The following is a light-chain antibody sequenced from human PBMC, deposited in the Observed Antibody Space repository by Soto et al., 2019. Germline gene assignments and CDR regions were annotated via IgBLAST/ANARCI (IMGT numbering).Light chain of an antibody. Sequence: SYELTQPPSVSVAPGQTARITCGGNNIRSKSVQWYQQKPGQAPVLVVYADTDRPSGIPERFSGSNSGNTATLTISRVEAGDEAEYYCQVWDNSSDHVVFGGGTQLTVL. J-gene: IGLJ2*01. V-gene: IGLV3-21*02. CDR1: NIRSKS. CDR2: ADT. CDR3: QVWDNSSDHVV.